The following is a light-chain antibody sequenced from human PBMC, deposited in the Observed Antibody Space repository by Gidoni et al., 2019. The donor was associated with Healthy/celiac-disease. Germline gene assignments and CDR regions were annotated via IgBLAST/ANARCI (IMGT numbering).Light chain of an antibody. CDR3: QQRSNWWT. CDR1: QSVGSY. J-gene: IGKJ1*01. V-gene: IGKV3-11*01. Sequence: EIVLTQSPATLSLSPGERATLSCRASQSVGSYLAWYQQKPGQAPRLLIYDASNRATGIPARFSGSGSGTDFTLTISSLEPEDFAVYYCQQRSNWWTFGQGTKLEIQ. CDR2: DAS.